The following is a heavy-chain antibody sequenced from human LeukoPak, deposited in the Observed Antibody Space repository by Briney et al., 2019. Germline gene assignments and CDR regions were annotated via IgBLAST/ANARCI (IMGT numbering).Heavy chain of an antibody. CDR3: AELGITMIGGV. J-gene: IGHJ6*04. D-gene: IGHD3-10*02. Sequence: GRSLRLSCAASGFTFSDYYMSWIRQAPGKGLEWVSYISFGGSTISYADSVKGRFTISRDNAKNSPYLQMNSLRAEDTAVYYCAELGITMIGGVWGKGTTVTISS. V-gene: IGHV3-11*04. CDR2: ISFGGSTI. CDR1: GFTFSDYY.